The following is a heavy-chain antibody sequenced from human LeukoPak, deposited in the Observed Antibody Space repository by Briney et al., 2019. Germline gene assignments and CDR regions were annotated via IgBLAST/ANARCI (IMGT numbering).Heavy chain of an antibody. D-gene: IGHD2-15*01. V-gene: IGHV3-48*04. CDR3: AREGIGLNSAIDY. Sequence: PGGSLRLSCAASGFTFSSYAMSWVRQAPGKGLEWVSYISSSGSTIYYADSVKGRFTISRDNAKNSLYLQMNSLRAEDTAVYYCAREGIGLNSAIDYWGQGTLVTVSS. CDR1: GFTFSSYA. CDR2: ISSSGSTI. J-gene: IGHJ4*02.